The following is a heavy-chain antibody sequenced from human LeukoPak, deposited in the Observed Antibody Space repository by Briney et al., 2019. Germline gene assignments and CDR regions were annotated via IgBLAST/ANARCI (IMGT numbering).Heavy chain of an antibody. CDR3: AKYRPLAGLEY. J-gene: IGHJ4*02. V-gene: IGHV3-7*01. Sequence: PGGSLRLSCAASGFTLSSCWMSWVRQAPGKGLEWLANIKEDGGEKYYVDSGKGRFTISRDNAKNSLYLQMNSLRDKDTALYYCAKYRPLAGLEYWGQGTLVTVSS. CDR2: IKEDGGEK. D-gene: IGHD6-19*01. CDR1: GFTLSSCW.